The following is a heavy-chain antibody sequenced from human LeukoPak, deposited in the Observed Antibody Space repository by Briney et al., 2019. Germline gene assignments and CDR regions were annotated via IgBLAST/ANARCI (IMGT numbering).Heavy chain of an antibody. D-gene: IGHD6-19*01. CDR1: GGSISSYY. V-gene: IGHV4-59*01. CDR3: ARDRVAVAGTYYYGMDV. J-gene: IGHJ6*02. Sequence: PSETLSLTCTGSGGSISSYYWSWIRQPPGKGLEWIGYIYYSGSTNYNPSLKSRVTISVDTSKNQFSLKLSSVTAADTAVYYCARDRVAVAGTYYYGMDVWGQGTTVTVSS. CDR2: IYYSGST.